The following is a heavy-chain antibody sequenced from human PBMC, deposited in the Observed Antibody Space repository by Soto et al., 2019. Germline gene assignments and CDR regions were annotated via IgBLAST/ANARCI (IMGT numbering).Heavy chain of an antibody. J-gene: IGHJ6*02. V-gene: IGHV1-69*01. Sequence: QVQLVQSGAEVKKPGSSVKVSCKASGGTFSSYAISWVRQAPGQGLEWMGGIIPIFGTANYAQKFQGRVTITADESTSTAYMELNSLRSEDTAVYYCARSPGGWFGELLYGMDVWGQGTTVTVSS. CDR3: ARSPGGWFGELLYGMDV. D-gene: IGHD3-10*01. CDR1: GGTFSSYA. CDR2: IIPIFGTA.